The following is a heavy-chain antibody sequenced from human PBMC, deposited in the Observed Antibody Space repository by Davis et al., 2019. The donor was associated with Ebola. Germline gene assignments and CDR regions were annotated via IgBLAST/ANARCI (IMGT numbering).Heavy chain of an antibody. V-gene: IGHV3-23*01. D-gene: IGHD2-15*01. Sequence: GESLKISCGASGFTFKNYAMSWVRQAPGKGLGWVSTMSGSSGSTYYADSVKGRFTISRDNSKNTLYLQMNSLRAEDKAVYYCAKGPKGGRLEYWGQGTLVTVSS. CDR3: AKGPKGGRLEY. CDR1: GFTFKNYA. CDR2: MSGSSGST. J-gene: IGHJ4*02.